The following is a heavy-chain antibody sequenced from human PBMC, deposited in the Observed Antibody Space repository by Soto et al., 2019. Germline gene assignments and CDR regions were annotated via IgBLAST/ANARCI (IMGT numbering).Heavy chain of an antibody. CDR3: ARWRDNTWYIIDY. CDR1: GFTFRSYG. Sequence: PGGSLRLSCAASGFTFRSYGMHWVRQAPGKGLEWVAVIWYDGSNKYYADSVKGRFTISRDNSKNTVYLQMNSLRAEDTAVYFCARWRDNTWYIIDYWGQGTLVTVSS. J-gene: IGHJ4*02. V-gene: IGHV3-33*01. CDR2: IWYDGSNK. D-gene: IGHD1-1*01.